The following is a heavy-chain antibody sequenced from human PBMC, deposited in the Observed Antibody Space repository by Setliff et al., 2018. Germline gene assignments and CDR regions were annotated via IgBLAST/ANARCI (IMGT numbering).Heavy chain of an antibody. CDR3: ARGRMRGSCSGPSCTYDPFDI. V-gene: IGHV4-34*01. D-gene: IGHD2-2*01. J-gene: IGHJ3*02. CDR1: GGSFNVYF. Sequence: PSETLSLTCAVYGGSFNVYFWSWIRQPPGKGLEWIGSVSYFGSGYYNPSLRGRVATSLDTSRNQFSLKLTSVTAADTAVYYCARGRMRGSCSGPSCTYDPFDIWGKGTPVTVSS. CDR2: VSYFGSG.